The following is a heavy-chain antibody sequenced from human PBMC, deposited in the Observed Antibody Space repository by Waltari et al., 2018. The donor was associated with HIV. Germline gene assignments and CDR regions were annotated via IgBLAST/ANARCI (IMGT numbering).Heavy chain of an antibody. CDR2: LYTSGST. D-gene: IGHD5-12*01. V-gene: IGHV4-61*02. J-gene: IGHJ5*02. CDR1: GGSISSGSYH. Sequence: QLQESGPGLVKPSQTLSLTCTVSGGSISSGSYHWSWIRQPAGKGLEWIGRLYTSGSTDCNPSLKSRATISGDTSKNQFSLKLSSVTAADTAVYYCARGVVGGYDLGNNWFDPWGQGTLVTVSS. CDR3: ARGVVGGYDLGNNWFDP.